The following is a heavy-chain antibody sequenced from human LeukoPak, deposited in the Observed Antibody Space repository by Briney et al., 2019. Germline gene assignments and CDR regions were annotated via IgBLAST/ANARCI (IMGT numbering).Heavy chain of an antibody. CDR2: IYYTGST. Sequence: PSETLSLTCSVSGASISGGTYYWGWVRQPPGTGLEWLGSIYYTGSTYDNPSLKSRVTISVVTSKNQFSPKLSSVTAADTAVYYCARRGGSGRAFDYWGQGTLVTVSS. D-gene: IGHD1-26*01. CDR1: GASISGGTYY. CDR3: ARRGGSGRAFDY. V-gene: IGHV4-39*01. J-gene: IGHJ4*02.